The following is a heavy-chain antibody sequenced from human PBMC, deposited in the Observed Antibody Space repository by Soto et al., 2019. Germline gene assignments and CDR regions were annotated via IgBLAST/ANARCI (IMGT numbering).Heavy chain of an antibody. CDR3: AKGRGGSGSLTPRVDF. CDR2: ISGGGATT. J-gene: IGHJ4*02. V-gene: IGHV3-23*01. CDR1: GFTFNNYA. Sequence: EVQLLESGGGLVQPGGSLRLSCAASGFTFNNYAMTWVRQAPGKGLEWVSAISGGGATTSYADSVKGRFTVSRDGSMNTLYLQMSSLRAEDTALYYCAKGRGGSGSLTPRVDFWGQGTLVIVSS. D-gene: IGHD3-10*01.